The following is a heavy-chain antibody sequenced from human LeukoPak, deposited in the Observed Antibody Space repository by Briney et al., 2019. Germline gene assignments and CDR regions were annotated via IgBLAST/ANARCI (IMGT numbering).Heavy chain of an antibody. CDR1: GFTFSSYW. CDR2: IKQDGSDK. CDR3: ARGAYSGWYAEYFQH. D-gene: IGHD6-19*01. V-gene: IGHV3-7*01. Sequence: GGSLRLSCAACGFTFSSYWMNWVRQAPGKGLEWVANIKQDGSDKYYVDSVKGRFTISRDNAKNSLYLQMNSLRAEDTAVYYCARGAYSGWYAEYFQHWGQGTLVTVSS. J-gene: IGHJ1*01.